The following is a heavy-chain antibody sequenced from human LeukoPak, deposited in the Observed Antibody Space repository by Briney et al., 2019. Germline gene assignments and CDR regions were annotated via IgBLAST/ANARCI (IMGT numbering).Heavy chain of an antibody. CDR2: INPSGGST. V-gene: IGHV1-46*01. CDR1: GYTCTSYY. CDR3: ARVVFPYYYDSSGYYLDY. J-gene: IGHJ4*02. Sequence: ASVKVSCKASGYTCTSYYMHWVRQPPGQGLEWMGIINPSGGSTSYAQKFQGRVTMTRDTSTSTVYMELSSLRSEDTAVYYCARVVFPYYYDSSGYYLDYWGQGTLVTVSS. D-gene: IGHD3-22*01.